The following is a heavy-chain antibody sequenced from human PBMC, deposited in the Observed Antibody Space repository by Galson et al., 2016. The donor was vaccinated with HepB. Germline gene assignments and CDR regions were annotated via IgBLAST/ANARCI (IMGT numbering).Heavy chain of an antibody. V-gene: IGHV3-23*01. CDR3: AKGTDNWNQYYMDV. D-gene: IGHD1-20*01. J-gene: IGHJ6*03. CDR2: ISGGGGGP. CDR1: GSTFSNYA. Sequence: SLRLSCAASGSTFSNYAMNWVRQVPGKGLDWVSGISGGGGGPYSAGSVTGRFTISRDNSKNTLYLQMNSLRAEDTAVYNCAKGTDNWNQYYMDVWGKGTTVSVSS.